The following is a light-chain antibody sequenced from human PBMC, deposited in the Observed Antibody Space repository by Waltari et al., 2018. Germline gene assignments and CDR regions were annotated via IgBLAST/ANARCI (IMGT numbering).Light chain of an antibody. J-gene: IGLJ2*01. CDR2: DVN. CDR1: SSDVGGYNY. V-gene: IGLV2-11*01. CDR3: SSYAGSYTLL. Sequence: QSALTQPRSVSGSPGQSVTISCTGTSSDVGGYNYVAWYQHHPGKAPALMVFDVNKRPSGVPDRFSGSNAGNTASLTISGLRTEDEAEYYCSSYAGSYTLLFGGGTKLTVL.